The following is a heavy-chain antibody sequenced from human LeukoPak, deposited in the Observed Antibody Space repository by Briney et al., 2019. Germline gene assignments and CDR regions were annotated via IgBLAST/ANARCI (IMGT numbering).Heavy chain of an antibody. Sequence: SETLSLTCTVSGGSISSGDYYWSWIRQPPGKGLEWIGYIYYSGSTYYIPSLKSRVTISVDTSKNQFSLKLSSVTAADTAVYYCARDERDDRSAWGQGTLVTVSS. D-gene: IGHD3-22*01. CDR3: ARDERDDRSA. V-gene: IGHV4-30-4*01. CDR1: GGSISSGDYY. J-gene: IGHJ4*02. CDR2: IYYSGST.